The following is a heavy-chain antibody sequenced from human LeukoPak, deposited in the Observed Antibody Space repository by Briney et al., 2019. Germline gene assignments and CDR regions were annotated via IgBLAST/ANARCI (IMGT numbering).Heavy chain of an antibody. Sequence: PGGSLRLSCAASGFTFSSYSMNWVRQAPGKGLEWVSSISSSSSYIYYADSVKGRFTISRDNAKNSLYLQMNSLRAEDMALYYCAKAPRSSSSGSGAFDIWGQGTMVTVSS. CDR3: AKAPRSSSSGSGAFDI. CDR1: GFTFSSYS. J-gene: IGHJ3*02. CDR2: ISSSSSYI. D-gene: IGHD6-6*01. V-gene: IGHV3-21*04.